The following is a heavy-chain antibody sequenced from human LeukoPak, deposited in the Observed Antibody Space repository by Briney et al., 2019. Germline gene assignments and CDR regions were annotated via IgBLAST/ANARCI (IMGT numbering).Heavy chain of an antibody. D-gene: IGHD4-17*01. J-gene: IGHJ4*02. CDR1: GFTFRSYW. V-gene: IGHV3-7*01. Sequence: GGSLRLSCAASGFTFRSYWMSWVRQAPGKGLEWVANIKQDGSEKYYVDSVKGRFTISRDNAKNSLYLQMNSLRAEDTAVYYCARDRTASDYWGQGTLVTVSS. CDR2: IKQDGSEK. CDR3: ARDRTASDY.